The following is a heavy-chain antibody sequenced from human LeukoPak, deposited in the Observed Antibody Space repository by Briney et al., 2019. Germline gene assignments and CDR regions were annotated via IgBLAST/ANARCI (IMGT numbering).Heavy chain of an antibody. Sequence: GGSLRLSCAASGFTFSSYSMNWVRQAPGKGLEWVSSISSSSSYIYYADSVKGRFTISRDNAKNSLYLQMNSLRAEDTAVYYCARSGDRYCSGGSCYHDAFDIWGQGTMVTVSS. CDR3: ARSGDRYCSGGSCYHDAFDI. D-gene: IGHD2-15*01. CDR2: ISSSSSYI. CDR1: GFTFSSYS. J-gene: IGHJ3*02. V-gene: IGHV3-21*01.